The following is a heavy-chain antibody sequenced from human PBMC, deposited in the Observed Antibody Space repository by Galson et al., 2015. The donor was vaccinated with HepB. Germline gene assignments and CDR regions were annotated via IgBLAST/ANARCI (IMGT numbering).Heavy chain of an antibody. CDR3: ARVGVGGWAFDI. D-gene: IGHD2-15*01. CDR1: GFTFSSYS. CDR2: ISSSSSYI. Sequence: SLRLSCAASGFTFSSYSMNWVRQAPGKGLEWVSSISSSSSYIYYADSVKGRFTISRDNAKNSLYLQMNSLRAEDTAVYYCARVGVGGWAFDIWGQGTVVTVSS. V-gene: IGHV3-21*01. J-gene: IGHJ3*02.